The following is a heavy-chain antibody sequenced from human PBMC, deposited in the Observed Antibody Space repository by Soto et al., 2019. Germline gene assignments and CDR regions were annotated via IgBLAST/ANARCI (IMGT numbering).Heavy chain of an antibody. J-gene: IGHJ4*02. D-gene: IGHD2-21*01. V-gene: IGHV4-59*08. Sequence: SETLSLTCSVYGGSFIGYYWGWIRQPPGKGLEWIGNIYYSGSTNNNPSLRSRVSISIDTSKYQFSLKLKSVTAADTARSFYLGKRASVVAHAYFDVWGRGTLVTVSS. CDR3: LGKRASVVAHAYFDV. CDR2: IYYSGST. CDR1: GGSFIGYY.